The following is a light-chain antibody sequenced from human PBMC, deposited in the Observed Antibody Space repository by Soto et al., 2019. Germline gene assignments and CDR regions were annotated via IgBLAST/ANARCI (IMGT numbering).Light chain of an antibody. CDR3: QLYGISPH. Sequence: EIGLTQSPATLSVSPGERATLSCRANQTVNSMLAWYQQKPGQPPRLLIYATSTRAAGIPDRFSGSASGTDFTLTINRLEPEDFAVYYCQLYGISPHFGQGTKV. CDR2: ATS. CDR1: QTVNSM. V-gene: IGKV3-20*01. J-gene: IGKJ1*01.